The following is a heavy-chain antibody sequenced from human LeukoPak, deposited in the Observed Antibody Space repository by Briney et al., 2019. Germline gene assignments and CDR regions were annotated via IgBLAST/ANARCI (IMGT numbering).Heavy chain of an antibody. D-gene: IGHD2-2*01. CDR3: ARHDGGSTSCYDY. Sequence: PSQTLSLTCTVSGGSISSSSYYWGWIRQPPGKGLEWIGSIYYSGSTYYNPSLKSRVTISVDTSKNQFSLKLSSVTAADTAVYYCARHDGGSTSCYDYWGQGTLVTVSS. CDR2: IYYSGST. V-gene: IGHV4-39*01. J-gene: IGHJ4*02. CDR1: GGSISSSSYY.